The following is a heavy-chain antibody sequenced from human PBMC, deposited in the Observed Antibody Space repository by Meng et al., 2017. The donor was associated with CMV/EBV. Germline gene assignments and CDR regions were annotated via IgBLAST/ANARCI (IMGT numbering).Heavy chain of an antibody. D-gene: IGHD2-2*01. CDR1: GYTFTGYY. CDR2: ISAYNGNT. V-gene: IGHV1-18*04. J-gene: IGHJ3*02. CDR3: ARDAREDIVVVPAAAPPDDAFDI. Sequence: ASVKVSCKASGYTFTGYYMHWVRQASGQGLEWMGWISAYNGNTNYAQKLQGRVTMTTDTSTSTAYMELRSLRSDDTAVYYCARDAREDIVVVPAAAPPDDAFDIWGQGTMVTVSS.